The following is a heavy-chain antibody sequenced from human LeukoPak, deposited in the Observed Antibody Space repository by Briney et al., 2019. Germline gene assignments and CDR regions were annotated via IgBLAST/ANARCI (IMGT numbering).Heavy chain of an antibody. CDR1: GGSISSYY. D-gene: IGHD3-10*01. J-gene: IGHJ4*02. CDR2: IYYSGST. V-gene: IGHV4-59*12. Sequence: SETLSLTCTVSGGSISSYYWSWIRQPPGKGLEWIGYIYYSGSTNYNPSLKSRVTISVDTSKNQFSLKLSSVTAADTAVYYCARVGELLTEADYWGQGTLVTVSS. CDR3: ARVGELLTEADY.